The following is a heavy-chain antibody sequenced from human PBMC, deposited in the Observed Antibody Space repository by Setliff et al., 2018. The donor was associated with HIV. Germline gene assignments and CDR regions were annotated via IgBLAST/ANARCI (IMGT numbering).Heavy chain of an antibody. J-gene: IGHJ5*02. D-gene: IGHD3-3*01. CDR2: ISGSGSST. CDR3: AKDYTATFWEYNWYDV. V-gene: IGHV3-23*01. CDR1: GFTFNNYA. Sequence: GGSLRLSCAASGFTFNNYAMSWVRQAPGRGLEWVSTISGSGSSTYYAESVKGRFIISRDNSKDTLSLQLNNVRAEDTAVYFCAKDYTATFWEYNWYDVWGQGTLVTVSS.